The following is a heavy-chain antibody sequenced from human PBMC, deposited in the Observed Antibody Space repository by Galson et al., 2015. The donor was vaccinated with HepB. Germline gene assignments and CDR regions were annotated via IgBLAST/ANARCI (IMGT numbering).Heavy chain of an antibody. D-gene: IGHD5-18*01. CDR3: ARGGTSGGYTYGYDY. CDR1: GFTFSSYW. CDR2: IKSDGSST. V-gene: IGHV3-74*01. J-gene: IGHJ4*02. Sequence: SLRLSCADSGFTFSSYWMHWVRQAPGKGLVWVSRIKSDGSSTSHADSVQGRFTISRDNAKNTLYLQMSSLRAEDTAVYYCARGGTSGGYTYGYDYWGQGTLVTVSS.